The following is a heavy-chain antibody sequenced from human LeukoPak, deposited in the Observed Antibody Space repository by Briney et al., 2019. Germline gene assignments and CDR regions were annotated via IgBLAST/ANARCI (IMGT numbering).Heavy chain of an antibody. CDR2: IYYSGST. CDR1: GGSISSSSYY. V-gene: IGHV4-39*07. J-gene: IGHJ5*02. D-gene: IGHD4-11*01. Sequence: SETLSLTCTVSGGSISSSSYYWGWIRQPPGKGLEWIGSIYYSGSTYYNPSLKSRVTISVDTSKNQFSLKLSSVTAADTAVYYCARGGYSNLIWFDPWGQGTLVTVSS. CDR3: ARGGYSNLIWFDP.